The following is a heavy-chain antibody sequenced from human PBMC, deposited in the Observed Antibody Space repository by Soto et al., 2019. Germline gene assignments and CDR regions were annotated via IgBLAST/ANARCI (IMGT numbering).Heavy chain of an antibody. Sequence: GGSLKLSCAASGFPFSSYAMSWVRKAPGKGLEWVSATSGSGGSTYYADSVKGRFTISRDNSKNTLYLQMNSLRAEDTAVYYCAKEIVPAAPKVDWFDPWGQGTLVTVSS. CDR3: AKEIVPAAPKVDWFDP. CDR1: GFPFSSYA. J-gene: IGHJ5*02. D-gene: IGHD2-2*01. CDR2: TSGSGGST. V-gene: IGHV3-23*01.